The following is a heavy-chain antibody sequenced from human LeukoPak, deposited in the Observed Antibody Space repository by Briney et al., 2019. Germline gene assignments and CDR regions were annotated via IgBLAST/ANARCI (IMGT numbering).Heavy chain of an antibody. V-gene: IGHV3-7*01. CDR2: IKTDGSLI. Sequence: HPGGSLRLSCAASGFSFSNYAMSWVRQAPGKGLEWVANIKTDGSLIYYVDSVKGRLTISRDNAKNSLYLQMNSLRVEDTAVYYCARDLNWETYWGQGTLISVSS. CDR3: ARDLNWETY. J-gene: IGHJ4*02. CDR1: GFSFSNYA. D-gene: IGHD7-27*01.